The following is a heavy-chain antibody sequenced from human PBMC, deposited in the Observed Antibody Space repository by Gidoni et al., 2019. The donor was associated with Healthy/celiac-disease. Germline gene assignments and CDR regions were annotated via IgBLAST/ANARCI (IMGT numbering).Heavy chain of an antibody. Sequence: EVQLVESGGGLVKPGRSLRLSCTASGFTFGDYAMSWFRQAPGKGLEWVGFIRSKAYGGTTEYAASVKGRFTISRDDSKSIAYLQMNSLKTEDTAVYYCTRDAILYDILTGYNYYYGMDVWGQGTTVTVSS. CDR3: TRDAILYDILTGYNYYYGMDV. J-gene: IGHJ6*02. D-gene: IGHD3-9*01. CDR1: GFTFGDYA. CDR2: IRSKAYGGTT. V-gene: IGHV3-49*05.